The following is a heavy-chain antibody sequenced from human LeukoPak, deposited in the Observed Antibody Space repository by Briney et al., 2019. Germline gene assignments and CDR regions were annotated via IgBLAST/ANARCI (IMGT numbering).Heavy chain of an antibody. V-gene: IGHV1-2*02. J-gene: IGHJ4*02. D-gene: IGHD2-2*01. CDR3: AREYCSSTSCYGFDY. Sequence: ASVKVSCKASGGTFSSYTISWVRQAPGQGLEWMGWINPNSGGTNYAQKFQGRVTMTRDTSISTAYMELSRLRSDDTAVYYCAREYCSSTSCYGFDYWGQGTLVTVSS. CDR2: INPNSGGT. CDR1: GGTFSSYT.